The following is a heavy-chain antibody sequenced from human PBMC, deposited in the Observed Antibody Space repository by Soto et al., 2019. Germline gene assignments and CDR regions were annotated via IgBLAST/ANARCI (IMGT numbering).Heavy chain of an antibody. Sequence: EVPLVESGGGLVQPGGSLRLSCAASGFTFSSHAMHWVRQATGKGLEWVSAIGTAGDTYYPGSVKGRFTISRENAKNSLYLQMNSLRAGDTAVYYCARGSYYYGMDVWGQGTTVTVSS. CDR3: ARGSYYYGMDV. J-gene: IGHJ6*02. CDR2: IGTAGDT. V-gene: IGHV3-13*01. CDR1: GFTFSSHA.